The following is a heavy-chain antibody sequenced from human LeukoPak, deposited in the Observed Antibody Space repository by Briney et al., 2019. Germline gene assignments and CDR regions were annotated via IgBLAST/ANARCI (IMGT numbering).Heavy chain of an antibody. CDR1: GFTFSSYS. Sequence: PWGSLRLSCAASGFTFSSYSMNWVRQAPGKGLEWVSSISSSSSYIYYADSVKGRFTISRDNAKNSLYLQMNSLRAEDTAVYYCAKGDYDSSGYYYLDYWGQGTLVTVSS. D-gene: IGHD3-22*01. CDR2: ISSSSSYI. CDR3: AKGDYDSSGYYYLDY. V-gene: IGHV3-21*01. J-gene: IGHJ4*02.